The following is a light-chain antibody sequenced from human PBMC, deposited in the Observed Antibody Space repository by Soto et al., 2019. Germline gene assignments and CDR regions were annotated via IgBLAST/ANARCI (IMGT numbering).Light chain of an antibody. CDR2: GAS. Sequence: EIVLTQSPGTLSLTPGERATLSCRASQSVPGNYLAWLQHKPGQAPRLLIYGASNRATDTPARFSGSGSGTDFTLTITRLEPEDFAVCYCHLYTSPPWTLGQGTRLEVK. J-gene: IGKJ1*01. V-gene: IGKV3-20*01. CDR3: HLYTSPPWT. CDR1: QSVPGNY.